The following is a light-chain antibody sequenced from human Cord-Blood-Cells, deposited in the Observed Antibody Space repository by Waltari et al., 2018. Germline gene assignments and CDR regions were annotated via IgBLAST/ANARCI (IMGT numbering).Light chain of an antibody. CDR1: SSAVGGYYY. CDR2: YVS. Sequence: QSAPTQPDSVSGSPGQSITISCTGTSSAVGGYYYVYWYQQHPGKAPKLLIYYVSNRPSGVSNRCSGSKSGNTASVTVSALQAEDEADYYCSSYTSSSTLVVFGGGTKLTGL. J-gene: IGLJ2*01. CDR3: SSYTSSSTLVV. V-gene: IGLV2-14*01.